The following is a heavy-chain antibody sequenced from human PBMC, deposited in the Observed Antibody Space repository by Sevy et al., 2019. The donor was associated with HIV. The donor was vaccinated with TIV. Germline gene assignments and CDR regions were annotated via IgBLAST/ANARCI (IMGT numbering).Heavy chain of an antibody. D-gene: IGHD6-19*01. V-gene: IGHV3-23*01. CDR2: ISSRGGST. CDR1: GFTFSSYA. Sequence: LSLTCAASGFTFSSYAMSWVRQAPGKGLEWVSTISSRGGSTYYADSVKGRFTISRDNSKNTLSLLMNSLRAEDTALYYCAKAGVAVAGTFDLFYFHYWGQGTLVTVSS. CDR3: AKAGVAVAGTFDLFYFHY. J-gene: IGHJ4*02.